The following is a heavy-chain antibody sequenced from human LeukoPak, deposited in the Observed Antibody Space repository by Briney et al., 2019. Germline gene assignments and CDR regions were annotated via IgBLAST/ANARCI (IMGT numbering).Heavy chain of an antibody. CDR2: ISYDGSNK. CDR1: GFTFSSYA. V-gene: IGHV3-30*01. CDR3: ARDSLGYFDY. J-gene: IGHJ4*02. Sequence: PGGSLRLSCAASGFTFSSYAMHWVRRAPGKGLEWVAVISYDGSNKYYADSVKGRFTISRDNSKNTLYLQMNSLRAEDTAVYYCARDSLGYFDYWGQGTLVTVSS.